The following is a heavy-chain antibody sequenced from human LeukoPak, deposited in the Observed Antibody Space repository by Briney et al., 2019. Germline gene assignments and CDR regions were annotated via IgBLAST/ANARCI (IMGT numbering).Heavy chain of an antibody. CDR1: GFTVSSNY. J-gene: IGHJ6*03. D-gene: IGHD3-16*01. Sequence: GGSLRLSCAASGFTVSSNYMSWVRQAPGKGLEWVSVIYSSGSTYYADSVKGRFTISRDKSKNTLSLQMNGLRVEDTAVYYCAKVMPPGRIRFYSYYMDVWGKGTTVTVS. CDR2: IYSSGST. V-gene: IGHV3-66*02. CDR3: AKVMPPGRIRFYSYYMDV.